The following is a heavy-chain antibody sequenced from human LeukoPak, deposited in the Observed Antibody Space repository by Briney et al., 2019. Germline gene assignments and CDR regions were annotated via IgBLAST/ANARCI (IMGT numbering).Heavy chain of an antibody. CDR1: GSTFSSYW. CDR2: IKQDGSEK. Sequence: GGTLRLSCAASGSTFSSYWMSWVRQAPGKGLEWVANIKQDGSEKYYVDSVKGRFTISRDNAKNSLYLQMNSLRAEDTAVYYCATDKDWTYLDYWGQGTLVTVSS. D-gene: IGHD3/OR15-3a*01. J-gene: IGHJ4*02. V-gene: IGHV3-7*01. CDR3: ATDKDWTYLDY.